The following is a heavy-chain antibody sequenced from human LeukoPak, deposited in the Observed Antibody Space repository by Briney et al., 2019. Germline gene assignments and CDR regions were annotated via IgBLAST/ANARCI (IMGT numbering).Heavy chain of an antibody. CDR3: AREATDYDFWSGLSDY. D-gene: IGHD3-3*01. CDR1: GYTFTSYG. CDR2: ISAYNGNT. Sequence: GASVKVSCKASGYTFTSYGISWVRQAPGQGLEWMGWISAYNGNTNYAQKLQGRVTMTTDTSTSTAYMELRSLRSDDTAVYYCAREATDYDFWSGLSDYWGQGTLVTVSS. J-gene: IGHJ4*02. V-gene: IGHV1-18*01.